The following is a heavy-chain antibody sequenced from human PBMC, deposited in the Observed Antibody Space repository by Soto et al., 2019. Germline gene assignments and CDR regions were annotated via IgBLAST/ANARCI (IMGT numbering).Heavy chain of an antibody. Sequence: GGSLRLSCAASGFTFSSDGMHWVRPAPGKGLEWVAVISYDGSNKYYADSVKGRFTISRDNSKNTLYLQMNSLRAEDTAVYYRAKSRGSGNNGMDVWGQGTTVTVSS. CDR1: GFTFSSDG. CDR2: ISYDGSNK. D-gene: IGHD3-10*01. J-gene: IGHJ6*02. V-gene: IGHV3-30*18. CDR3: AKSRGSGNNGMDV.